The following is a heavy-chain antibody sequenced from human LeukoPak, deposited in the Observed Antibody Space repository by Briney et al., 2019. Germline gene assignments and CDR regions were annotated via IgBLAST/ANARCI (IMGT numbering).Heavy chain of an antibody. CDR1: GFTFDDYA. CDR3: AKESGSGSYYNERFDY. CDR2: ISWNSGSI. Sequence: PGGSLRLSCAASGFTFDDYAMHWVRQAPGKGLEWVSGISWNSGSIGYADSVKGRFTISRDNAKNSLYLQMNSLRAEDTALYYCAKESGSGSYYNERFDYWGQGTLVTVSS. J-gene: IGHJ4*02. V-gene: IGHV3-9*01. D-gene: IGHD3-10*01.